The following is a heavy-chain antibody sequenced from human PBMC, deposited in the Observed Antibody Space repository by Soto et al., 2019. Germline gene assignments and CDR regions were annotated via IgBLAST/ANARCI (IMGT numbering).Heavy chain of an antibody. V-gene: IGHV3-30*18. CDR2: ISYDENNK. D-gene: IGHD1-26*01. CDR3: AKAVGATQRGYFDY. CDR1: GFTFSSYG. J-gene: IGHJ4*02. Sequence: QVQLVESGGGVVQPGRSLRLSCAASGFTFSSYGMHWVRQAPGKGLEGVAVISYDENNKYYADSVKGRFTISRDNSKNTLYLQMNSLRAEDTAVYYCAKAVGATQRGYFDYWGQGTLVTVSS.